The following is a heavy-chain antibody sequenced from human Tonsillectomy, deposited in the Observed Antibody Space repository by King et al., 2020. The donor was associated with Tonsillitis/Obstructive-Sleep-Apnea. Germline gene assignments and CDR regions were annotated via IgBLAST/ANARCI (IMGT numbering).Heavy chain of an antibody. Sequence: QLVQSGAEVKKPGASVKVSCKASGYTFTRNYVHWVRQAPGQGLEWMGIINTSDGISTYAQKFQGRVTMTTDTSTSTVNMEMSSLRAEDTAVYYCGRNDKDGRHLDYWGQGSLVSVSS. V-gene: IGHV1-46*01. CDR1: GYTFTRNY. CDR2: INTSDGIS. J-gene: IGHJ4*02. D-gene: IGHD3-22*01. CDR3: GRNDKDGRHLDY.